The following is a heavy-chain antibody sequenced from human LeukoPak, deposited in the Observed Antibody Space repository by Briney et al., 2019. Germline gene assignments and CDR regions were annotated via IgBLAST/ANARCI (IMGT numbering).Heavy chain of an antibody. CDR3: ARDWGNHY. D-gene: IGHD7-27*01. J-gene: IGHJ4*02. Sequence: GGSLRLSCAASGFTFSSYGMHWVRQAPGKGLEWVAVISYDGSNKYYADSVKGRFTISRDNAKNSLYLQMNSLRAEDTAVYYCARDWGNHYWGQGTLVTVSS. CDR1: GFTFSSYG. V-gene: IGHV3-30*03. CDR2: ISYDGSNK.